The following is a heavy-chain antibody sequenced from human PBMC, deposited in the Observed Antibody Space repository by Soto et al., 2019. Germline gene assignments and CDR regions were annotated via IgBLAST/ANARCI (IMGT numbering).Heavy chain of an antibody. CDR2: MWYDGSLQ. V-gene: IGHV3-33*03. Sequence: QVQVVESGGGVVQPGGSLRLSCIASGYTLSSLGIHLVRQAPGKGLEWVAVMWYDGSLQYYSDSVRGRLTMSRDVSKNSVYVEMNSLRAEDTAVYYGARGAGSNHNHMDLWGRGTTVTVSS. CDR1: GYTLSSLG. J-gene: IGHJ6*03. CDR3: ARGAGSNHNHMDL. D-gene: IGHD6-13*01.